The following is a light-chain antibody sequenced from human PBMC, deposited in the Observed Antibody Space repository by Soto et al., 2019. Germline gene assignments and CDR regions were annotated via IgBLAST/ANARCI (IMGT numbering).Light chain of an antibody. CDR3: QHYNGYPWT. CDR1: QNIISW. V-gene: IGKV1-5*01. Sequence: DIQMTQSPSTLSAFVGDRVTITCRASQNIISWLAWYQQKPGKAPKLLIYHASSLESGVPSRFSGSGSGTEFSLTINSLQPDDSAIYYCQHYNGYPWTFGQGTNVEI. CDR2: HAS. J-gene: IGKJ1*01.